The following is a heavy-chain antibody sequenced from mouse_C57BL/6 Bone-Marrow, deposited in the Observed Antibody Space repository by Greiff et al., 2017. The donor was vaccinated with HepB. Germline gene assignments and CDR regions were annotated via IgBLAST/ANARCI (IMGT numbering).Heavy chain of an antibody. Sequence: QVQLQQPGAELVMPGASVKLSCKASGYTFTSYWMHWVKQRPGQGLEWIGEIDPSDSYTNYNQKFKGKSTLTVDKSSSTAYMQLSSLTAEDSAVYYSARDYYGSSHWYFDGWGTGTTVTVSS. CDR3: ARDYYGSSHWYFDG. CDR2: IDPSDSYT. J-gene: IGHJ1*03. V-gene: IGHV1-69*01. D-gene: IGHD1-1*01. CDR1: GYTFTSYW.